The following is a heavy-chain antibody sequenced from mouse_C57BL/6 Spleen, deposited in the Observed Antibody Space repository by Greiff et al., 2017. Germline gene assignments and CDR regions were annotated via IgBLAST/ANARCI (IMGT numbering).Heavy chain of an antibody. CDR1: GYTFTDYN. Sequence: DVKLQESGPELVKPGASVKIPCKASGYTFTDYNMDWVKQSHGKSLEWIGDINPNNGGTIYNQKFKGKATLTVDKSSSTAYMELRSLTSEDTAVYYCARRQIYYDYQGAMDYWGQGTSVTVSS. CDR3: ARRQIYYDYQGAMDY. V-gene: IGHV1-18*01. J-gene: IGHJ4*01. CDR2: INPNNGGT. D-gene: IGHD2-4*01.